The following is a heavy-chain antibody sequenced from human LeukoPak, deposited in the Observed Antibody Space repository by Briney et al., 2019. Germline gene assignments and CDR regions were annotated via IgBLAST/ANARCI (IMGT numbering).Heavy chain of an antibody. D-gene: IGHD6-6*01. J-gene: IGHJ3*02. Sequence: SETLSLTCTVSGGSFTTHYWNWFRKLAGKGLEWIGRIYSGGSTNYNSSLKSRVIMSIDTSKRQFSLKLSSVAAADTAIYYCARDIGLDYSSSSFASDIWGPGTLVIVSS. V-gene: IGHV4-4*07. CDR3: ARDIGLDYSSSSFASDI. CDR2: IYSGGST. CDR1: GGSFTTHY.